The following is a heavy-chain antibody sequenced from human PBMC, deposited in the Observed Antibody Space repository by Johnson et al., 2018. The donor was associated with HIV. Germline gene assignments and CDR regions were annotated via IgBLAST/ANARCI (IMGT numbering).Heavy chain of an antibody. D-gene: IGHD6-13*01. Sequence: QVQLVESGGGVVQPGRSLRLSCAASGFTFSSYAMHWVRQAPGKGLEWVAVISYDGSNKYYADSVKGRFTISRDNSKKTLYLQMNNLRVEDTAVYYCARDGESQQLPLGDAFDIWGQGTMVTVSS. CDR3: ARDGESQQLPLGDAFDI. V-gene: IGHV3-30*14. J-gene: IGHJ3*02. CDR1: GFTFSSYA. CDR2: ISYDGSNK.